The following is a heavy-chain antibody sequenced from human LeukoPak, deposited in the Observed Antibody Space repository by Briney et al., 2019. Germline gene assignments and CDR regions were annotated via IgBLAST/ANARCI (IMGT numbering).Heavy chain of an antibody. V-gene: IGHV3-30*18. D-gene: IGHD3-10*01. CDR1: GFTFSSYG. Sequence: PGRSLRLSCAASGFTFSSYGMHWVRQAPGKWLEWVAVISYDGSNKYYADSVKGRFTISRDNSKNTLYLQMNSLRAEDTAVYYCAKDVDPFGSGSYVEGFDYWGQGTLVTVSS. CDR3: AKDVDPFGSGSYVEGFDY. CDR2: ISYDGSNK. J-gene: IGHJ4*02.